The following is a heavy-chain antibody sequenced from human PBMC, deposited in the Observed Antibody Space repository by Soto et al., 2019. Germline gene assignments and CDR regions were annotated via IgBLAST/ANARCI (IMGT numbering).Heavy chain of an antibody. Sequence: SETLSLTCTVSGGSIRSYYWSWIRQPPGKGLEWIGYISFNGSTNDNSGSTNYNPSLKSRVTISVATSKNQFSLKVNSVTAADTAVYYCVRGDDYVWGGYRQYYFDWWGQGTLVTVSS. D-gene: IGHD3-16*02. CDR2: ISFNGSTNDNSGST. J-gene: IGHJ4*02. CDR3: VRGDDYVWGGYRQYYFDW. V-gene: IGHV4-59*01. CDR1: GGSIRSYY.